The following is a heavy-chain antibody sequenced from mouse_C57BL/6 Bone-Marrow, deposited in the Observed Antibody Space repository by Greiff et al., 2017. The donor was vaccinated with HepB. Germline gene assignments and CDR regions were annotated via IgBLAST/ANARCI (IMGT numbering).Heavy chain of an antibody. J-gene: IGHJ1*03. D-gene: IGHD2-3*01. CDR2: IHPNSGST. Sequence: QVQLQQPGAELVKPGASVKLSCKASGYTFTSYWMHWVKQRPGQGLEWIGMIHPNSGSTNYNEKFKSKATLTVDKSSRTAYMQLSSLTSEDSAVYYCARSGDGYYWYFDVWGTGTTVTVSS. CDR1: GYTFTSYW. CDR3: ARSGDGYYWYFDV. V-gene: IGHV1-64*01.